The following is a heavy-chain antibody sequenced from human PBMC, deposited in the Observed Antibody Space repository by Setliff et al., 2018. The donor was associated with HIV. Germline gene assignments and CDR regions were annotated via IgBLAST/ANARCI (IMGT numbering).Heavy chain of an antibody. CDR1: GYTFSGYY. V-gene: IGHV1-2*06. CDR3: ARRRIQHWGYWYFDL. CDR2: INPNSGGT. D-gene: IGHD5-18*01. Sequence: ASVKVSCKASGYTFSGYYMHWVRQAPGQGLEWMGRINPNSGGTNYAQKFQGRVTMTRDTSISTAYMELSRLRSDDTAVYYCARRRIQHWGYWYFDLWGRGTLVTVSS. J-gene: IGHJ2*01.